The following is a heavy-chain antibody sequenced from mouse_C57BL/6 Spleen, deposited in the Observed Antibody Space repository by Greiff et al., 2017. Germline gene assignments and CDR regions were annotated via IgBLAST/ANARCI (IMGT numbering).Heavy chain of an antibody. J-gene: IGHJ3*01. CDR1: GYTFTSYW. D-gene: IGHD2-4*01. Sequence: QVQLQQPGAELVKPGASVKLSCKASGYTFTSYWMHWVKQRPGQGLEWIGMIHPNSGSTNYNEKFKSKATLTVDKSSSTAYMQLSSLTSEDSAVYYCTRRGDYGFAYWGQGTLVTVSA. CDR3: TRRGDYGFAY. V-gene: IGHV1-64*01. CDR2: IHPNSGST.